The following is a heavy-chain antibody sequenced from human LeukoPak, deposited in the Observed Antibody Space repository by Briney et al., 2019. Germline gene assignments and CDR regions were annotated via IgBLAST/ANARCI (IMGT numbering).Heavy chain of an antibody. CDR1: GGSISSSSYS. J-gene: IGHJ4*02. V-gene: IGHV4-39*01. CDR2: IYYSGST. Sequence: NPSETLSLTCTVSGGSISSSSYSWGWIRQPPGKGLEWIGSIYYSGSTYYNPSLKSRVTISVDTSKNQFSLKLSSVTAADTAVYYCAIRGYCSGGSCYNYYFDYWGQGTLVTVSS. D-gene: IGHD2-15*01. CDR3: AIRGYCSGGSCYNYYFDY.